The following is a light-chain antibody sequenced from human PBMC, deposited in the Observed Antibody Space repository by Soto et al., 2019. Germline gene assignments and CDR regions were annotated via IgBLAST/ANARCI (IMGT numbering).Light chain of an antibody. Sequence: EIVMTQSPATLSVSPGERATLSCRASQSVSSNLAWYQQKPGQAPRLLIYDASSRATGVPARFSGSGSGTEFTLTISSLQSEDFALYYCQQYHNLWTFGQGTKVDIK. CDR2: DAS. CDR1: QSVSSN. J-gene: IGKJ1*01. V-gene: IGKV3-15*01. CDR3: QQYHNLWT.